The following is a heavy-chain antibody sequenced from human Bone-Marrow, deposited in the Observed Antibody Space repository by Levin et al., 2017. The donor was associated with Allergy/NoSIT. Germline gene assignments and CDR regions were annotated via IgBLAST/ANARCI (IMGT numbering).Heavy chain of an antibody. D-gene: IGHD4-11*01. CDR2: IYPGDSDT. Sequence: GESLKISCKGSGYSFTSYWIGWVRQMPGKGLEWMGIIYPGDSDTRYSPSFQGQVTISADKSISTAYLQWSSLKASDTAMYYCARSDSGGYSSREVVYYYGMDVWGQGTTVTVSS. V-gene: IGHV5-51*01. CDR1: GYSFTSYW. CDR3: ARSDSGGYSSREVVYYYGMDV. J-gene: IGHJ6*02.